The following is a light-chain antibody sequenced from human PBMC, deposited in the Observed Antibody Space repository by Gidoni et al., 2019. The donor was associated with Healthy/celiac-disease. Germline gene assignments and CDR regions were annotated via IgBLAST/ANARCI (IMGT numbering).Light chain of an antibody. Sequence: DIPMTQSPSSLSASVGDRVTITCRASQSISSYLNWYQQKPEKAPKLLIYAASSLQSGVPSRFSGSGSGTDFTLTISSLQPEDFATYYCQQSYTTSETFGQGTKVEIE. J-gene: IGKJ1*01. CDR2: AAS. V-gene: IGKV1-39*01. CDR3: QQSYTTSET. CDR1: QSISSY.